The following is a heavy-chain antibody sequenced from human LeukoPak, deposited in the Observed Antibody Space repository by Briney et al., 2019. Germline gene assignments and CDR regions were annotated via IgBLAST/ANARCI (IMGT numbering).Heavy chain of an antibody. CDR1: GFTFSSYA. CDR2: ISYDGSNK. J-gene: IGHJ6*02. CDR3: ARDQERQLPLQYYYYGMDV. D-gene: IGHD2-2*01. V-gene: IGHV3-30*04. Sequence: PGRSLRLSCAASGFTFSSYAMHWVRQAPGKGLEWVAVISYDGSNKYYADSVKGRFTISRDNSKNTLCLQMNSLRAEDTAVYYCARDQERQLPLQYYYYGMDVWGQGTTVTVSS.